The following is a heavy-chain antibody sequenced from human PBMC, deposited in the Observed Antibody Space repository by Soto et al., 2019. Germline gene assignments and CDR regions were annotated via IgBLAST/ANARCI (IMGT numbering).Heavy chain of an antibody. Sequence: EVQLVESGGGLVQPGGSLRLSCAASGFTFSSYWMHWVRQAPGKGLVWVSRINSDGSSTSYADSVKGRFTISRDNAKNTLYLQMNSLRAEDTAVYYCARASYDSSGRYYYYGMDVWGQGTTVTVSS. CDR3: ARASYDSSGRYYYYGMDV. D-gene: IGHD3-22*01. CDR1: GFTFSSYW. CDR2: INSDGSST. J-gene: IGHJ6*02. V-gene: IGHV3-74*01.